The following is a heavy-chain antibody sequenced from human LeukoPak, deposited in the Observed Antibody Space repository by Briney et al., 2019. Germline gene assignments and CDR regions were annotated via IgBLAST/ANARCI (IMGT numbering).Heavy chain of an antibody. D-gene: IGHD1-26*01. J-gene: IGHJ4*02. CDR3: ARGLGGSYSPGGFDY. V-gene: IGHV3-21*01. Sequence: GGSLRLSCAPSGFTLRSYSMNWVRQAPGGGVGWVSSISSSSSYIYSADSVKGRFTISRENAKNTLYLQMNSLRAEDTAVYYCARGLGGSYSPGGFDYWGQGTLVTVSS. CDR2: ISSSSSYI. CDR1: GFTLRSYS.